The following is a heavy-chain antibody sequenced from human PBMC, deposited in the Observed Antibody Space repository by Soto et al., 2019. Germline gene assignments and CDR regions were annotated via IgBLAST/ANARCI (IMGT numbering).Heavy chain of an antibody. D-gene: IGHD3-10*01. J-gene: IGHJ4*02. Sequence: QVQLQESGPGLVKPSETLSLTCTVSGGSISSYNWSWIRQPPGKGLEWIGYIYYSGSTNYNPSLKSRVTISIDTSKNQFALKLSSVTAADTAVYYCARGFLGYFDSWDQGTLVTVSS. CDR3: ARGFLGYFDS. V-gene: IGHV4-59*01. CDR1: GGSISSYN. CDR2: IYYSGST.